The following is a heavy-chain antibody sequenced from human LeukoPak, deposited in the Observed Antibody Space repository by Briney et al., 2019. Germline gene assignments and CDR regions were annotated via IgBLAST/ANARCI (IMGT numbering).Heavy chain of an antibody. Sequence: SETLSLTCTVSGGSISSSYWSWLRRPPGKGLEWIGHFSYSGNTKYNPSLKSRVTISVDTSKNQFSLKLNSVTAADTAVYYCARASGSTVVNQSFDYWGQGTLVTVSS. CDR3: ARASGSTVVNQSFDY. V-gene: IGHV4-59*01. D-gene: IGHD4-23*01. J-gene: IGHJ4*02. CDR1: GGSISSSY. CDR2: FSYSGNT.